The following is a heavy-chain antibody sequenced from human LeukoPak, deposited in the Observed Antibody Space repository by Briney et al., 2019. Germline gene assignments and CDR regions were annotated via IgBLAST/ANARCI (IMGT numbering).Heavy chain of an antibody. CDR3: ARHETVLRYFDWLLYGALDY. V-gene: IGHV4-4*02. CDR1: GGSISSSNW. Sequence: PSGTLSLTCAVSGGSISSSNWWSWVRQPPGKGLEWIGEIYHSGSTNYNPSLKSRVTISVDTSKNQFSLKLSSVTAADTAVYYCARHETVLRYFDWLLYGALDYWGQGTLVTVSS. D-gene: IGHD3-9*01. CDR2: IYHSGST. J-gene: IGHJ4*02.